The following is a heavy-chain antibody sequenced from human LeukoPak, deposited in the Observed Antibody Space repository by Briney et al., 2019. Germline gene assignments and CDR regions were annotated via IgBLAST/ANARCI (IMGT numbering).Heavy chain of an antibody. CDR3: ARAAGGSYSHPYFDY. CDR1: GYTFTSYY. D-gene: IGHD1-26*01. J-gene: IGHJ4*02. V-gene: IGHV1-46*01. Sequence: ASVKVSCKASGYTFTSYYMHWVRQAPGQGLECMGIINPSGGSTTYPQKFQGRVTMTRDTSTSTVYMELSSLRSGDTAVYYCARAAGGSYSHPYFDYWGQGTLVTVSS. CDR2: INPSGGST.